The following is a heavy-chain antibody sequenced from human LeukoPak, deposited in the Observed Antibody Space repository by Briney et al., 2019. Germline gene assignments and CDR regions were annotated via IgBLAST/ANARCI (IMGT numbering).Heavy chain of an antibody. CDR3: ARSPQWELRVDY. Sequence: SETLSLTCTVSGGSISSYYWSWIRQPPGKGLEWIGYIYSSGSTNYNPSLKSRVTISVDTSKNQFSLKLSAVTAADTAVYYCARSPQWELRVDYWGQGTLVTVSS. D-gene: IGHD1-26*01. V-gene: IGHV4-59*01. CDR2: IYSSGST. J-gene: IGHJ4*02. CDR1: GGSISSYY.